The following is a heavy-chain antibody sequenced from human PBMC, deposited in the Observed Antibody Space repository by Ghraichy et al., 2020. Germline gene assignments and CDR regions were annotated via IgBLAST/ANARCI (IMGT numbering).Heavy chain of an antibody. CDR1: GFTFSSYA. J-gene: IGHJ6*03. CDR2: ISGSGGST. Sequence: GSLRLSCAASGFTFSSYAMSWVRQAPGKGLEWVSAISGSGGSTYYADSVKGRFTISRDNSKNTLYLQMNSLRAEDTAVYYCAKTGGSGSYYFEFDYYYYYMDVWGKGTTVTVSS. V-gene: IGHV3-23*01. D-gene: IGHD3-10*01. CDR3: AKTGGSGSYYFEFDYYYYYMDV.